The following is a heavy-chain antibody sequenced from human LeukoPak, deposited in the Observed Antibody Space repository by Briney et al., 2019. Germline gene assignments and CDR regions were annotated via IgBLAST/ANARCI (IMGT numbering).Heavy chain of an antibody. CDR1: GGSISSYY. J-gene: IGHJ4*02. Sequence: SETLSLTCTVSGGSISSYYWSWIRQPPGKGLEWIGYIYYSGSTNYNPSLKSRVTISVDTSKNQFSLKLSSVTAADTAVYYCASSIGSSPLGYWGQGTLVTVSS. V-gene: IGHV4-59*01. D-gene: IGHD1-26*01. CDR3: ASSIGSSPLGY. CDR2: IYYSGST.